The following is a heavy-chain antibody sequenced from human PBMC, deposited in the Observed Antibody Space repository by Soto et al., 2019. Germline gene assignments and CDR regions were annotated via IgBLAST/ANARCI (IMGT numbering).Heavy chain of an antibody. D-gene: IGHD3-10*01. V-gene: IGHV3-30*18. CDR2: ISYDGSNK. CDR3: AKDRGKMAPYYFDY. J-gene: IGHJ4*02. CDR1: GFTFSSYG. Sequence: GWSLRLSCAASGFTFSSYGMHWVRQAPGKGLEWVAFISYDGSNKYYADSVKGRFTISRDNSKNTLYLQMNSLRAEDTAVYYCAKDRGKMAPYYFDYWGQGTLVTVSS.